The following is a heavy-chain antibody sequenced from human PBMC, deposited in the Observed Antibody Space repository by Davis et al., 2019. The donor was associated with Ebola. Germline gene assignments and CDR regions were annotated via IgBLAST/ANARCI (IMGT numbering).Heavy chain of an antibody. CDR2: INPSGGST. V-gene: IGHV1-46*01. J-gene: IGHJ4*02. CDR3: ICSQQPFDY. CDR1: GYTFTSYY. Sequence: ASVKVSCKASGYTFTSYYMHWVRQAPGQGLEWMGIINPSGGSTSYAQKFQGRVTMTRDTSTSTVYMELNSLKTEDTAVYYCICSQQPFDYWGQGTLVTVSS. D-gene: IGHD3-10*02.